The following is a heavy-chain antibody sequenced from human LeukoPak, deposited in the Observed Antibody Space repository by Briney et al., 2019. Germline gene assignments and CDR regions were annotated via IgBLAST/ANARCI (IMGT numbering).Heavy chain of an antibody. J-gene: IGHJ6*02. CDR1: GFTFNSYS. D-gene: IGHD2-2*01. CDR2: ISIISSYI. V-gene: IGHV3-21*01. Sequence: GGSLRLSCAASGFTFNSYSMNWVRQVPGKGLEWVSSISIISSYIYYADSVKGRFTISRDNAKNSLYLQMNRLRAEDTAVYYCARELGYCSSTSCFDDYGDSLYGMDVWGQGPTVTVSS. CDR3: ARELGYCSSTSCFDDYGDSLYGMDV.